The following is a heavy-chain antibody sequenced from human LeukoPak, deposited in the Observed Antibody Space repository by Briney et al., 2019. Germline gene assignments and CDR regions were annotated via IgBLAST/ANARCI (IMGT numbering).Heavy chain of an antibody. Sequence: PSETLSLTCTVSGGSISSYYWSWIRQPPGKGLEWIGYIYYSGSTNYNPSLKSRVTISVDTSRNQFSLKLSSVTAADTAVYYCASTKFGYLLDYWGQGTLVTVSS. CDR2: IYYSGST. V-gene: IGHV4-59*08. J-gene: IGHJ4*02. CDR3: ASTKFGYLLDY. CDR1: GGSISSYY. D-gene: IGHD3-22*01.